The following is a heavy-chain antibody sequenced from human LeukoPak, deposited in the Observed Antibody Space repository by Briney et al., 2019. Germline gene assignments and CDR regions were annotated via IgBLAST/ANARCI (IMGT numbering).Heavy chain of an antibody. D-gene: IGHD2-15*01. CDR3: ALEGDIVVPRAAFDI. J-gene: IGHJ3*02. V-gene: IGHV3-30*14. CDR2: ISYDGSNK. CDR1: GFTFSSYA. Sequence: GGSLRLSCAASGFTFSSYAMHWVRQAPGKGLEWVAVISYDGSNKYYADSVKGRFTISRDNSKNTLYLQMNSLRAEDTAVYYCALEGDIVVPRAAFDIWGQGTMVTVSS.